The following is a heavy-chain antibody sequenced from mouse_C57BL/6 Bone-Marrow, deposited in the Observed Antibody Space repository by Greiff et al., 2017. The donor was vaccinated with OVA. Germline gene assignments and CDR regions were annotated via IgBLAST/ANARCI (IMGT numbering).Heavy chain of an antibody. V-gene: IGHV1-26*01. Sequence: EVQLHQSGPELVKPGASVKISCKASGYTFTDYYMNWVKQSHGKSLEWIGDINPNNGGTSYNQKFKGKATLTVDKSSSTAYMELRSLTSEDSAVYYCARYYGSSSYYAMDYWGQGTSVTVSS. J-gene: IGHJ4*01. CDR1: GYTFTDYY. CDR2: INPNNGGT. CDR3: ARYYGSSSYYAMDY. D-gene: IGHD1-1*01.